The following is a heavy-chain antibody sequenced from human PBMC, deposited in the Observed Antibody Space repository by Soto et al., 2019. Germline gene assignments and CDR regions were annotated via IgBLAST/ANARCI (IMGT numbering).Heavy chain of an antibody. CDR2: FIPIFGTA. V-gene: IGHV1-69*12. Sequence: QVQLVQSGAEVKKPGSSVKVSCKASGGTFSNYAISWVRQAPGQGLEWMGGFIPIFGTANYAQKFQGRVTITADESTSTAYMELSSLRSEDTAVYYCARAERWLHKTYYFDYWGQGTLVTVSS. J-gene: IGHJ4*02. CDR1: GGTFSNYA. CDR3: ARAERWLHKTYYFDY. D-gene: IGHD5-12*01.